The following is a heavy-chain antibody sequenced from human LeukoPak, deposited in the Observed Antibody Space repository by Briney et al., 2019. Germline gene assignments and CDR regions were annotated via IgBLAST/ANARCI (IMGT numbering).Heavy chain of an antibody. CDR3: AKALLSIAAAAPFYY. D-gene: IGHD6-13*01. Sequence: GGSLRLSCAASGFTFSSYAMHWVRQAPGKGLEWVAFISYDGSNKYYADSVKGRFTISRDNSKNTLYLQMNSLRAEDTAVYYCAKALLSIAAAAPFYYWGQGTLVTVSS. V-gene: IGHV3-30*04. CDR1: GFTFSSYA. CDR2: ISYDGSNK. J-gene: IGHJ4*02.